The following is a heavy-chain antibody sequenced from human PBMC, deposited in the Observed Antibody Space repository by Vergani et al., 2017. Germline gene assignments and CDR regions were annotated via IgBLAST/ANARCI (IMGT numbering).Heavy chain of an antibody. CDR2: ISGSGGST. J-gene: IGHJ4*02. V-gene: IGHV3-23*04. CDR1: GFTFSSYG. CDR3: AKEVGGTPPFDY. D-gene: IGHD6-19*01. Sequence: VQLVESGGGVVQPGRSLRLSCAASGFTFSSYGMHWVRQAPGKGLEWVSAISGSGGSTYYADSVKGRFTISRDNSKNTLYLQMNSLRAEDTAVYYCAKEVGGTPPFDYWGQGTLVTVSS.